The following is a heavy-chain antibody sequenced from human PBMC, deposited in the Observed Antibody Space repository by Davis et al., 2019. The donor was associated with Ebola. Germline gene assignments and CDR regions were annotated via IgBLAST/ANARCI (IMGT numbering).Heavy chain of an antibody. CDR1: GFTFSSYS. V-gene: IGHV3-48*02. CDR3: ARAIYYYYYGMDV. CDR2: ISSGSSTI. J-gene: IGHJ6*04. Sequence: GESLKISCAASGFTFSSYSMNWVRQAPGKGLEWVSYISSGSSTIYYADSVKGRFTISRDNAKNSLYLQMNSLRDEDTAVYYCARAIYYYYYGMDVWGKGTTVTVSS.